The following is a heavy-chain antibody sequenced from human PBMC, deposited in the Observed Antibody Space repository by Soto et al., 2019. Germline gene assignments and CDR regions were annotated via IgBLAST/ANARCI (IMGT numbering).Heavy chain of an antibody. D-gene: IGHD6-13*01. Sequence: EVQLVESGGGVVQPGGSLRLSCAASGFTFSEYRMHWVRQAPGKGLVWVAHISTDGSSTYYADSVKGRFTISRDNAKNTLYLQMNNLRAEDTAIYYCARVGRTRWYEFPFWGQGTLVTVSS. CDR1: GFTFSEYR. CDR3: ARVGRTRWYEFPF. CDR2: ISTDGSST. J-gene: IGHJ4*02. V-gene: IGHV3-74*01.